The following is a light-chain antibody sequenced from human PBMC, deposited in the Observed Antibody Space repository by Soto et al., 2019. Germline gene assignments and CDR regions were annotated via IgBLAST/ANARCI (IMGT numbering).Light chain of an antibody. V-gene: IGLV2-14*01. CDR2: DVS. J-gene: IGLJ1*01. CDR3: SSYTSSSTLV. CDR1: SSDVGGYNY. Sequence: QSVLTQPASVSGSPGQSITISCTGTSSDVGGYNYVSWYQQHPGKAPKLMIYDVSNRPSGVSNRFSGSKSGNTASLTFSGFQAEDEADYYCSSYTSSSTLVFGTETKVTVL.